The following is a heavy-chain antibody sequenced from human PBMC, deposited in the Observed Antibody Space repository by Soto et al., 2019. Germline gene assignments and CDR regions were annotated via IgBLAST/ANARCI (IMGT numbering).Heavy chain of an antibody. D-gene: IGHD6-19*01. CDR1: GFTFSSYW. CDR2: INSDGSST. Sequence: EVQLVESGGGLVQSGGSLRLSFAASGFTFSSYWMHWVRQAPGKGLVWVSRINSDGSSTSYADSVKGRFTISRDNAKNTLYLQMNSLRAEDTAVYYCAVAVAGPTAIGYWGQGTLVTVSS. J-gene: IGHJ4*02. CDR3: AVAVAGPTAIGY. V-gene: IGHV3-74*01.